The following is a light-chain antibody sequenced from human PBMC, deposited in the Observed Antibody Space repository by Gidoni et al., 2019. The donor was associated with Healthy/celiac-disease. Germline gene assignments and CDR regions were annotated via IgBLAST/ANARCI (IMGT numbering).Light chain of an antibody. CDR3: GTWDSSLSAWV. J-gene: IGLJ3*02. CDR2: DSY. Sequence: QSVLTQPPSLSAAPGQTVTISCSGSNSDLGNNYVAWYQHLPGAAPKLLIYDSYQRPSGIPDRFSGSRSGTSAALAITGLQTGDEADYYCGTWDSSLSAWVFGGGTKLTVL. V-gene: IGLV1-51*01. CDR1: NSDLGNNY.